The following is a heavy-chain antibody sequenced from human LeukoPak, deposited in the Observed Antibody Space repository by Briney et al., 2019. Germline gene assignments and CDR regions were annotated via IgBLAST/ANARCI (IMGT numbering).Heavy chain of an antibody. D-gene: IGHD3-10*01. CDR3: AKVTTRFYGSGSYYPPELGY. CDR1: GFTFSSYA. Sequence: PGGSLSLSCAASGFTFSSYAMSWVRQAPGKGLEWVSAISGSGGSAYYADSVKGRFTISRDNSKNTLYLQMNSLRAEDTAVYYCAKVTTRFYGSGSYYPPELGYWGQGTLVTVSS. CDR2: ISGSGGSA. J-gene: IGHJ4*02. V-gene: IGHV3-23*01.